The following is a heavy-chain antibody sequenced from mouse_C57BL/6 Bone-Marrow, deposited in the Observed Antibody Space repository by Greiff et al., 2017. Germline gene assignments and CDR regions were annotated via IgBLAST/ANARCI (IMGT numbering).Heavy chain of an antibody. J-gene: IGHJ3*01. V-gene: IGHV1-72*01. CDR1: GYTFTSYW. CDR2: IDPNSGGT. Sequence: QVQLKQPGAELVKPGASVKLSCKASGYTFTSYWMHWVKQRPGRGLEWIGRIDPNSGGTKYNEKFKSKATLTVNKPSSPAYMQLSSLTSEDSAVXYCLYDGYRAWFAYWGQGTLVTVSA. CDR3: LYDGYRAWFAY. D-gene: IGHD2-3*01.